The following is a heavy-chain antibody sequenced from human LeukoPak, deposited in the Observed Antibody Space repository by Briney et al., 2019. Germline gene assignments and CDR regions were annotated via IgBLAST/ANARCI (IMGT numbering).Heavy chain of an antibody. CDR1: GFTFSSYS. V-gene: IGHV3-23*01. CDR3: AKDWEWELLTFDY. Sequence: GGSLRLSCAASGFTFSSYSMSWVRQAPGKGLEWVSAISGSGGSKYYADSVKGRFTISRDNSKNKLYLQMNSLRAEDTAVYYCAKDWEWELLTFDYWGQGTLVTVSS. CDR2: ISGSGGSK. J-gene: IGHJ4*02. D-gene: IGHD1-26*01.